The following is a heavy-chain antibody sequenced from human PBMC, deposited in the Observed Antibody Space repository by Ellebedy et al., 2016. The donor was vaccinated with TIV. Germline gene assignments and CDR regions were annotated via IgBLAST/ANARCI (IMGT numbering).Heavy chain of an antibody. Sequence: GESLKISCAASGFSFRNYWMGWVRQAPGKGLEWVANIYQDGSGKYYVDSVKGRFTISRDNAKNSLYLQLNSLRVEDTAVYYCARRGSYGDYAVQVNNWFDRWGRGTLVTVSS. D-gene: IGHD4-17*01. CDR2: IYQDGSGK. V-gene: IGHV3-7*01. J-gene: IGHJ5*02. CDR3: ARRGSYGDYAVQVNNWFDR. CDR1: GFSFRNYW.